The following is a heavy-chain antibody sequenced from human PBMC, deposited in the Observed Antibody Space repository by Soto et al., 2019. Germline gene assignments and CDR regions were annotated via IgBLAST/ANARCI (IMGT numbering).Heavy chain of an antibody. D-gene: IGHD2-2*01. CDR2: INSDGSST. J-gene: IGHJ3*02. V-gene: IGHV3-74*01. Sequence: GSLRLSCAASGFTFSSYWMHWVRQTPGKGLVWVSRINSDGSSTSYADSVKGRFTISRDNAKNTLYLQMNSLRAEDTAVYYCARVFEYCSSTSCRFYDFWSGPDAFDIWGQGTMVTVSS. CDR1: GFTFSSYW. CDR3: ARVFEYCSSTSCRFYDFWSGPDAFDI.